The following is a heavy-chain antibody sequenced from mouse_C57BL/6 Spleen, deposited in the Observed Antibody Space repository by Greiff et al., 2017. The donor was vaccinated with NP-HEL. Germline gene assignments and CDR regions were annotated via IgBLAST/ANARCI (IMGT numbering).Heavy chain of an antibody. V-gene: IGHV3-1*01. CDR2: ISYSGST. D-gene: IGHD1-1*01. CDR1: GYSITSGYD. Sequence: VQLQQSGPGMVKPSQSLSLTCTVTGYSITSGYDWHWIRHFPGNKLEWMGYISYSGSTNYNPSLKSRISITHDTSKNHFFLKLNSVTTEDTATYYCARGFTTVVAPYAMDYWGQGTSVTVSS. J-gene: IGHJ4*01. CDR3: ARGFTTVVAPYAMDY.